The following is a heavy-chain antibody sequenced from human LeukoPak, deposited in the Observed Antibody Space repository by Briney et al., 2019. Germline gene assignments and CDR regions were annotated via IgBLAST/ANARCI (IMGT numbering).Heavy chain of an antibody. J-gene: IGHJ4*02. CDR1: GFTFSGYA. V-gene: IGHV3-23*01. D-gene: IGHD1-26*01. Sequence: PGGSLRLSCAASGFTFSGYAMSSVRQGPGKGLEWVSTISGGGVSTYYADSVKGRFTISRDNSKNTLCLQMNSLRAEDTAIYYCARDSDGTYSGEGGKFDYWGQGTLVTVSS. CDR3: ARDSDGTYSGEGGKFDY. CDR2: ISGGGVST.